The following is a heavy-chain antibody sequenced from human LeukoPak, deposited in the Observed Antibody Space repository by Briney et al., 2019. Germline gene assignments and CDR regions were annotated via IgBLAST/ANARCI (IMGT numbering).Heavy chain of an antibody. D-gene: IGHD3-3*01. J-gene: IGHJ4*02. V-gene: IGHV3-23*01. CDR3: ARGSRDRSGYYNYYFDY. Sequence: PGGSLRLSCAASGFIFSNYAMSWVRQAPGKGLEWVSGIGAGGTFTYYADSVKGRFTIFRDNSRNTLYLQMNSLRADDTAVYYCARGSRDRSGYYNYYFDYWGQGTLVTVSS. CDR1: GFIFSNYA. CDR2: IGAGGTFT.